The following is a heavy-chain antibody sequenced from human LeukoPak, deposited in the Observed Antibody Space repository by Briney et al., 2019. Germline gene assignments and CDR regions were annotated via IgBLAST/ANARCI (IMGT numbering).Heavy chain of an antibody. CDR3: AKEGRPPGTRDSSNWLFYDY. CDR2: ISYDGSNK. Sequence: PGRSLRLSCAASGFTFSSYAMHWVRQAPGKGLEWVAVISYDGSNKYYADSVKGRFTISRDNSKNTLYLQMNSLRDEDTAVYFCAKEGRPPGTRDSSNWLFYDYWGQGTLVIVSS. V-gene: IGHV3-30-3*01. D-gene: IGHD4-11*01. J-gene: IGHJ4*02. CDR1: GFTFSSYA.